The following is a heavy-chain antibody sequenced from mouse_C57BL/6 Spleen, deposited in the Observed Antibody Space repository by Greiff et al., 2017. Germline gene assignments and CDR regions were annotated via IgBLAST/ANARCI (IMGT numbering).Heavy chain of an antibody. V-gene: IGHV1-82*01. Sequence: QVQLQQSGPELVKPGASVKISCKASGYAFSSSWMNWVKQRPGKGLEWIGRIYPGDGDTNYNGKFKGKATLTADKSSSTAYMQLSSLTSEDSAVYFCARLGYGSFDYWGQVTTLTVSS. CDR2: IYPGDGDT. CDR3: ARLGYGSFDY. J-gene: IGHJ2*01. CDR1: GYAFSSSW. D-gene: IGHD1-1*01.